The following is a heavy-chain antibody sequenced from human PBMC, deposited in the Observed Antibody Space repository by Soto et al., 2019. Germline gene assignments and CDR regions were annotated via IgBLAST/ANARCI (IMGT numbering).Heavy chain of an antibody. CDR2: IYFRGST. CDR3: ARGGGIVVVTAPYDH. V-gene: IGHV4-4*08. CDR1: GVSISSYY. J-gene: IGHJ4*02. D-gene: IGHD2-21*02. Sequence: PSETLSLTCTVSGVSISSYYWNWIRQPPGKGLEWIGYIYFRGSTNYNPSLKSRVTMTSDTSTSTVHMELGSLTSEDTAVYYCARGGGIVVVTAPYDHWGQGTLVTVSS.